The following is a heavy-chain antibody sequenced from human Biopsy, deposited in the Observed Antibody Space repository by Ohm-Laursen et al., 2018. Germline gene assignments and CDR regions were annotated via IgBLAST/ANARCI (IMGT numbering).Heavy chain of an antibody. Sequence: ASVKVSCKAPGYTFTTYYIHWVRQAPGQGLEWMGIINPTGGTTSYAEKFQGRVTLTRDTSTGTVYLELNSLIYEDTALYYCARDETGSSVFGPYYYGMDVWGQGTTVTVSS. CDR1: GYTFTTYY. D-gene: IGHD3-9*01. CDR3: ARDETGSSVFGPYYYGMDV. J-gene: IGHJ6*02. CDR2: INPTGGTT. V-gene: IGHV1-46*01.